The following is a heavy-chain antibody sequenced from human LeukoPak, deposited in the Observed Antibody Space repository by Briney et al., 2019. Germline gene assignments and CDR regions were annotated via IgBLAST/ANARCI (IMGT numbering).Heavy chain of an antibody. V-gene: IGHV3-33*01. CDR2: INYDGSNR. D-gene: IGHD3-16*01. CDR1: GFSLSDYG. Sequence: GGSLRLSCAASGFSLSDYGLHWVRQGPGKGLEWLAVINYDGSNRFYADSVKGRFTISKDSSENTLYLQMNSLRADDMAMYYCARWGGTRQFYFDYWGQGILATVSS. CDR3: ARWGGTRQFYFDY. J-gene: IGHJ4*02.